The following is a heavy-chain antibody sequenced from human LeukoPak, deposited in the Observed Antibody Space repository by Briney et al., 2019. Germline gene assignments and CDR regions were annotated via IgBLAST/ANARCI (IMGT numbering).Heavy chain of an antibody. CDR3: ARAQTTLLLDY. D-gene: IGHD4-11*01. V-gene: IGHV1-18*01. CDR2: ISAHNGNT. CDR1: GYIFTSYG. J-gene: IGHJ4*02. Sequence: ASVKVSCKASGYIFTSYGIIWVRQAPGQGLQWMGWISAHNGNTNYAQKLQGRVTMTTDSSTSTVYMELRSLRSDDTAVYYCARAQTTLLLDYWGQGTLVTVSS.